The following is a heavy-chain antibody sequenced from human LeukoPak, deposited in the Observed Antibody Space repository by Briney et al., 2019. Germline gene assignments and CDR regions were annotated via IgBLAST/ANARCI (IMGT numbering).Heavy chain of an antibody. CDR1: GGTFSSYA. CDR3: AREDNGDYHRPKPGFDY. Sequence: ASVKVSCKASGGTFSSYAISWVRQAPGQGLEWMGGIIPIFGTANYAQKFQGRVTITTDESTSTAYMELSSLRSEDTAVYYCAREDNGDYHRPKPGFDYWGQGTLVTVSS. D-gene: IGHD4-17*01. V-gene: IGHV1-69*05. J-gene: IGHJ4*02. CDR2: IIPIFGTA.